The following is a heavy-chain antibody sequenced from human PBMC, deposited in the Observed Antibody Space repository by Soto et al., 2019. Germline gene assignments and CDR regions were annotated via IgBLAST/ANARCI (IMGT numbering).Heavy chain of an antibody. D-gene: IGHD4-17*01. CDR3: SGPHRDPHDYPTRRSPDL. V-gene: IGHV3-23*01. CDR1: GFTFRSFA. Sequence: MRLSCAASGFTFRSFALSWVRQASGKGLEWVSAISGSGDDTDYADSVKGRFTISRDNSKNTLYLQMNSLRAEDTFFFYCSGPHRDPHDYPTRRSPDL. J-gene: IGHJ2*01. CDR2: ISGSGDDT.